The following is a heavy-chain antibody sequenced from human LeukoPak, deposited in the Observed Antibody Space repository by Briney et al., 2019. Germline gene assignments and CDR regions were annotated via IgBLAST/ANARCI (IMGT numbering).Heavy chain of an antibody. D-gene: IGHD5-18*01. CDR2: ISFDGGNK. CDR3: AKDHSKIQPFDY. Sequence: PGGSLRLSCAASGFTFNAYSMHWVRQAPGKGLEWVALISFDGGNKFYADSVKGRFTISRDNSKNTLSLQMNSLRADDTAVYYCAKDHSKIQPFDYWGQGTLVTVSS. CDR1: GFTFNAYS. J-gene: IGHJ4*02. V-gene: IGHV3-30-3*01.